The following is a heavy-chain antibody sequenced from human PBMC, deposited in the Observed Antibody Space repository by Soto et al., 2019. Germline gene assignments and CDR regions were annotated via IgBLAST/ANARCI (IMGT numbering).Heavy chain of an antibody. CDR2: TYYRSKWYN. D-gene: IGHD6-13*01. Sequence: SQTLSLTCAISGDSVSSNSAAWNWIRQSPSRGLEWLGRTYYRSKWYNDYAVSVKSRITINPDTSKNQFSLQLNSVTPEDTAVYYCARAERYSSSWPPHYFDYWGQGTLVTVSS. CDR3: ARAERYSSSWPPHYFDY. V-gene: IGHV6-1*01. CDR1: GDSVSSNSAA. J-gene: IGHJ4*02.